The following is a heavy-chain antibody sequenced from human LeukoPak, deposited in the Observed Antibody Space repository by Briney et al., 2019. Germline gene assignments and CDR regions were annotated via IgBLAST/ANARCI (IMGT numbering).Heavy chain of an antibody. Sequence: GGSLRLSCVGSGLNLRDHAMHWVLQVPGKDLEWVSGIYWDGRTDCADSVRGRFTTSRDNAKNSLYLQMNSLRVEDTALYYCTKDVLAGGLDYWGPGTLVTVSS. CDR1: GLNLRDHA. V-gene: IGHV3-9*01. D-gene: IGHD2-15*01. CDR2: IYWDGRT. CDR3: TKDVLAGGLDY. J-gene: IGHJ4*01.